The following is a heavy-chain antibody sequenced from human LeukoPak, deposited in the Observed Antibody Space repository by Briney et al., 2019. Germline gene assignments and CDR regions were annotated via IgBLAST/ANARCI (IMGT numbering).Heavy chain of an antibody. Sequence: ASVKVSCKASGYTFTGYYMHWVRQAPGQGLEWMGWINPNSGGTNYAQKFQGRVTMTRDTSISTAYMELSRLRSDDTAVYYCARAYYDFRSGYPDQRGIDYWGQGTLVTVSS. D-gene: IGHD3-3*01. CDR1: GYTFTGYY. J-gene: IGHJ4*02. V-gene: IGHV1-2*02. CDR2: INPNSGGT. CDR3: ARAYYDFRSGYPDQRGIDY.